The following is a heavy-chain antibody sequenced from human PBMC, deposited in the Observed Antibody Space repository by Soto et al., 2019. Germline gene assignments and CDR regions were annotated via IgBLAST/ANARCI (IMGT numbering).Heavy chain of an antibody. V-gene: IGHV4-34*01. Sequence: SETLSLTCSIYSGSFSGYYWSWIRQPPEKGLEWIGEISRSGNTNYSPSLKSRVSISIDTSKKQFSLNLASVSAADTAVYYCARAPKVSGSSQTRPDFWGQGTLVTVSS. CDR2: ISRSGNT. CDR3: ARAPKVSGSSQTRPDF. CDR1: SGSFSGYY. J-gene: IGHJ4*02. D-gene: IGHD6-6*01.